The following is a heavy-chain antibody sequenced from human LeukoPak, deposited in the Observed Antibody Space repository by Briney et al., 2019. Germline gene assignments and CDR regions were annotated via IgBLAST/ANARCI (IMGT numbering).Heavy chain of an antibody. V-gene: IGHV1-8*03. CDR3: ARKNYCSSGSCYSRGWFDP. CDR2: MNPNSGNT. J-gene: IGHJ5*02. CDR1: GYTFTSYD. Sequence: ASVKVSCKASGYTFTSYDINWVRQATGQGLEWMGWMNPNSGNTGYAQKFQGRVTITRNTSISTAYMELSSLRSEDTAVYYCARKNYCSSGSCYSRGWFDPWGQGTLVTVSS. D-gene: IGHD2-15*01.